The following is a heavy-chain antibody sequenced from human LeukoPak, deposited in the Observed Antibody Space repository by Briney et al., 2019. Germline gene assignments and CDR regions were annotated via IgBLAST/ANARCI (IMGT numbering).Heavy chain of an antibody. J-gene: IGHJ4*02. CDR2: IKQDGSEK. CDR3: ARDTGGGYSCYDC. CDR1: GFTFSSYW. Sequence: GGSMRRSCAASGFTFSSYWMTWIRQTPGKGLEWVANIKQDGSEKYYVDSVKGRFTISRDNAKNSLYLQMNSLRAEDTAVYYCARDTGGGYSCYDCWGQGTLVTVS. D-gene: IGHD5-18*01. V-gene: IGHV3-7*01.